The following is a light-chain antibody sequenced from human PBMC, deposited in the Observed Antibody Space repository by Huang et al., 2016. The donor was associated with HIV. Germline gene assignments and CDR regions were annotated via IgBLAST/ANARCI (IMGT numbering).Light chain of an antibody. CDR2: AAS. CDR3: QQYYGTPT. J-gene: IGKJ1*01. Sequence: DIQMTQSPSFLSASVGDRVTITCRASQGITNSLAWYQQKPGKAPMLLVSAASRLESGVPSMFSGSGSGTDYTHTISGLQPEDFATYYCQQYYGTPTFGQGTKVEIK. CDR1: QGITNS. V-gene: IGKV1-NL1*01.